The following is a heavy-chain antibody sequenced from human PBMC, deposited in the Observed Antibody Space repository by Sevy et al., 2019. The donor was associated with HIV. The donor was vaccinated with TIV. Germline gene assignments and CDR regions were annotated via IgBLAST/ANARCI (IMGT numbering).Heavy chain of an antibody. CDR1: GFTFSSYV. D-gene: IGHD3-22*01. CDR3: ARDIAGADSSGYYYDSY. V-gene: IGHV3-33*01. J-gene: IGHJ4*02. Sequence: GGSLRLSCAASGFTFSSYVMHWVRQAPGKGLEWVAVIWYDGSNKYYADSVKGRFTISRDNSKNTLYLQMNSLRAEDTAVYYCARDIAGADSSGYYYDSYWGQGTLVTVSS. CDR2: IWYDGSNK.